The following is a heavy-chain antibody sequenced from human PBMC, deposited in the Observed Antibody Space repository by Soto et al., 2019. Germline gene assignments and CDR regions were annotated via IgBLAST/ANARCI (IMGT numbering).Heavy chain of an antibody. V-gene: IGHV3-23*01. CDR1: GFTFSSYA. CDR2: ITNTGVDT. Sequence: GGSLRLSCAASGFTFSSYAINWVRQAPWKGLEWVSTITNTGVDTLYADSVKGRFTISRDNSKNTLFLQMNNLRVDDTAIYYCAKASGESYTGSRVFDYWGQGTRVTVSS. J-gene: IGHJ4*02. D-gene: IGHD3-10*01. CDR3: AKASGESYTGSRVFDY.